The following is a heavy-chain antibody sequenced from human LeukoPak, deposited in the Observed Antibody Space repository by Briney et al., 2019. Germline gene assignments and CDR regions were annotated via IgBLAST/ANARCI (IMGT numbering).Heavy chain of an antibody. CDR2: ISSSTTYI. J-gene: IGHJ4*02. CDR3: ARSESLRFLEWLPNY. Sequence: GGSLRLSCAASGFTFSDYNMRWIRQAPGKGLEWVSCISSSTTYIYYADSVKGRFTISRDNAKNSLYLQMNSLRAEDTAVYYCARSESLRFLEWLPNYWGQGTLVTVSS. D-gene: IGHD3-3*01. V-gene: IGHV3-11*06. CDR1: GFTFSDYN.